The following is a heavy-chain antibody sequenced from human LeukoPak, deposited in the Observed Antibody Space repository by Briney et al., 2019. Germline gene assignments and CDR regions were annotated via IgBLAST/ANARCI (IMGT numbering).Heavy chain of an antibody. J-gene: IGHJ4*02. CDR3: AKAVGPYYYDSSGYYKSYYFDY. CDR1: GFTFSSYA. Sequence: GGSLRLSCVASGFTFSSYAMSWVRQAPGKGLEWVSAISGSGGSTYYADSVKGRFTISRDNSKNTLYLQMNSLRAEDTAVYYCAKAVGPYYYDSSGYYKSYYFDYWGQGTLVTVSS. CDR2: ISGSGGST. D-gene: IGHD3-22*01. V-gene: IGHV3-23*01.